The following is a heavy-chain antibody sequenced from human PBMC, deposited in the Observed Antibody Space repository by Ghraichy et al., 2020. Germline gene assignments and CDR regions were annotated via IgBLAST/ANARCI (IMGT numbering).Heavy chain of an antibody. CDR3: TRKYDFWSGGDVYYYYSMDV. CDR1: GFTFGDYA. V-gene: IGHV3-49*03. D-gene: IGHD3-3*01. CDR2: IRSKAYGGTT. J-gene: IGHJ6*03. Sequence: GGSLRLSCTASGFTFGDYAMSWFRQAPGKGLEWVGFIRSKAYGGTTEYAASVKGRITISRDDSKSIAYLQMNSLKTEDTAVYYCTRKYDFWSGGDVYYYYSMDVWGKGTTVTVSS.